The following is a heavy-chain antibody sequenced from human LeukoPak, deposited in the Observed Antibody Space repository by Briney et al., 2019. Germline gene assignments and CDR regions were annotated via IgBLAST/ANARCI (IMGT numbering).Heavy chain of an antibody. J-gene: IGHJ4*02. D-gene: IGHD3-10*01. CDR2: LFYSGST. Sequence: SETLSLTCTVSGGSISSYYWSWIRQPPGKGLEWIAYLFYSGSTDYNPSLESRVTISVDTSKNQFSLKLRSVTAADTAVYYCATVAVIRGVTYFDYWGQGTLVPVSS. CDR3: ATVAVIRGVTYFDY. V-gene: IGHV4-59*01. CDR1: GGSISSYY.